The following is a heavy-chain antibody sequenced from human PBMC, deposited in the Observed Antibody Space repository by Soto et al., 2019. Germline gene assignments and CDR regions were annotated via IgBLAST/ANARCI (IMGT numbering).Heavy chain of an antibody. Sequence: GGSLRLSCAASGFTFSSYAMHWVRQAPGKGLEWVAVISYDGSNKYYADSVKGRFTISRDNSKNTLYLQMNSLRAEDTAVYYCARDYRRIAAAGRFDYWGQGTLVTVSS. CDR3: ARDYRRIAAAGRFDY. CDR1: GFTFSSYA. CDR2: ISYDGSNK. J-gene: IGHJ4*02. V-gene: IGHV3-30-3*01. D-gene: IGHD6-13*01.